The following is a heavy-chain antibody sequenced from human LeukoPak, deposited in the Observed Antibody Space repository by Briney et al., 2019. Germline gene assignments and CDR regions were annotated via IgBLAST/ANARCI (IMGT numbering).Heavy chain of an antibody. CDR2: ISGSGGST. Sequence: GGSLRLSYAAFGFTFSSYAMSWVRQAPGKGLEWVSAISGSGGSTYYADSVKGRFTISRDNSKNTLYLQMNSLRAEDTAVYYCAKDRQSYSYGYGYWGQGTLVTVSS. D-gene: IGHD5-18*01. V-gene: IGHV3-23*01. CDR1: GFTFSSYA. J-gene: IGHJ4*02. CDR3: AKDRQSYSYGYGY.